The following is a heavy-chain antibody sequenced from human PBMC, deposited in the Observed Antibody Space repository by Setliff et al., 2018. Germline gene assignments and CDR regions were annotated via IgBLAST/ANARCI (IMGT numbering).Heavy chain of an antibody. D-gene: IGHD4-4*01. CDR3: ARALLPIYDYSNYEEENYAFDI. J-gene: IGHJ3*02. V-gene: IGHV1-69*13. Sequence: SVKVSCKASGGTFGSSALSWVRQAPGQGLEWMGGIIPMFDTGIYAEKFQGRVTLSADESTSTVYMELTRLRPEDTAVYYCARALLPIYDYSNYEEENYAFDIWGQGTMVTVSS. CDR2: IIPMFDTG. CDR1: GGTFGSSA.